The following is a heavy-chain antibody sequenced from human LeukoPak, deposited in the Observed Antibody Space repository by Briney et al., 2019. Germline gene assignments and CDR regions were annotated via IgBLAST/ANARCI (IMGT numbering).Heavy chain of an antibody. D-gene: IGHD3-16*02. CDR3: AREGDYVWGSYRTFDY. V-gene: IGHV1-18*01. CDR1: GYTFTSYG. CDR2: ISAYNGNT. Sequence: ASVKVSCKASGYTFTSYGISWVRQAPGQGLEWMGWISAYNGNTNYAQKLQGRVTMTTDTSTSTAYVELRSLRSDDTAVYYCAREGDYVWGSYRTFDYWGQGTLVTVSS. J-gene: IGHJ4*02.